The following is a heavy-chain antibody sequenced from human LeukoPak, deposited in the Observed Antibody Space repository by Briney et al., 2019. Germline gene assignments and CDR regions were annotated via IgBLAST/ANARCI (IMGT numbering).Heavy chain of an antibody. CDR3: ARGILYYDILTGYLLYYFDY. CDR1: GGSISSYY. CDR2: IYYSGST. J-gene: IGHJ4*02. Sequence: SETLSLTCTVSGGSISSYYWSWIPQPPGKGLEWIGYIYYSGSTNYNPSLKSRVTISVDTSKNQFSLKLSSVTAADTAVYYCARGILYYDILTGYLLYYFDYWGQGTLVTVSS. V-gene: IGHV4-59*08. D-gene: IGHD3-9*01.